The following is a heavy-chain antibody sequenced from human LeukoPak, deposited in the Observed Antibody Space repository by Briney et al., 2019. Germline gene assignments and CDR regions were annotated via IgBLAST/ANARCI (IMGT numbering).Heavy chain of an antibody. Sequence: GGSLRLSCAASGFTFSSYGMHWVRQAPGKGLEWVAVISYAGSNKYYADSVKGRFTISRDNSKNTLYLQMNSLRAEDTAVYYCAKDREEYSSSSAWDYWGQGTLVTVSS. D-gene: IGHD6-6*01. J-gene: IGHJ4*02. CDR3: AKDREEYSSSSAWDY. CDR2: ISYAGSNK. CDR1: GFTFSSYG. V-gene: IGHV3-30*18.